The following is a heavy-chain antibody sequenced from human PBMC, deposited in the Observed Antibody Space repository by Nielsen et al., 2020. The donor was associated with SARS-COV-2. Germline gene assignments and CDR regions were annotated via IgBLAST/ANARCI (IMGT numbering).Heavy chain of an antibody. Sequence: SETLSLTCTVSGGSISSGGYYWSWIRQHPGKGLEWIGYIYYSGSTYYNPSLKSRVTISVDTSKNQFSLKLSSVTAADTAVYYCARLNVDDGHDYWGQGTLVTVSS. CDR3: ARLNVDDGHDY. J-gene: IGHJ4*02. CDR2: IYYSGST. D-gene: IGHD5-12*01. V-gene: IGHV4-30-4*08. CDR1: GGSISSGGYY.